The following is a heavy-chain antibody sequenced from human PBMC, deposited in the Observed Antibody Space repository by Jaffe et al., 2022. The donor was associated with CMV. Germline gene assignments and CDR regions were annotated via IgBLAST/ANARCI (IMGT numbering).Heavy chain of an antibody. Sequence: QVHLVQSGAEVKKPGASVKVSCKASGYSFIDYYVHWVRQAPGQGLEWMGWINPSSDDTDYVQKFQDRLTMTRDTSISTAYMELSSLRSDDTAIYYCARAGNIGSVPDGFDIWGQGTMVTVSS. CDR1: GYSFIDYY. CDR3: ARAGNIGSVPDGFDI. J-gene: IGHJ3*02. CDR2: INPSSDDT. V-gene: IGHV1-2*02. D-gene: IGHD5-12*01.